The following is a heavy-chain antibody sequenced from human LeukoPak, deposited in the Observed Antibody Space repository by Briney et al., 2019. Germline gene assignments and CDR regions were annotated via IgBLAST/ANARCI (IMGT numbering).Heavy chain of an antibody. CDR1: GLTFSIYG. CDR3: ARPYSSGWRDAFDI. Sequence: GRSLRLPCAASGLTFSIYGMHWVRQAPGKGLEWMAVIWYDGSNTYYADSVKGRLTISRDNSKNTLYLQMNSLRTEDTAVYYCARPYSSGWRDAFDIWGQGTMVTVSS. V-gene: IGHV3-33*01. CDR2: IWYDGSNT. J-gene: IGHJ3*02. D-gene: IGHD6-19*01.